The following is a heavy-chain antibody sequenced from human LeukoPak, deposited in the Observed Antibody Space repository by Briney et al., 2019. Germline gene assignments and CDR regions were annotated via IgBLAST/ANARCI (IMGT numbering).Heavy chain of an antibody. Sequence: GGSLRLSCAASGFTFSNYGMNWVRHAPGKGLEWISYISSSSSLIYYADSVKGRFTIPRDNAKNSLYLQMNSLRDEDTAVYYCARVGVGYRYDNWFDPWGQGTLVTVSS. CDR3: ARVGVGYRYDNWFDP. J-gene: IGHJ5*02. V-gene: IGHV3-48*02. CDR1: GFTFSNYG. CDR2: ISSSSSLI. D-gene: IGHD5-18*01.